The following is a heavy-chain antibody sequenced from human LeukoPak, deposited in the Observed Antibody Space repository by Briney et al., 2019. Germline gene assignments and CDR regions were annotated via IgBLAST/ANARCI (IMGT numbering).Heavy chain of an antibody. CDR1: GYTFTGYY. CDR2: INPNSGGT. Sequence: ASVKVSCKASGYTFTGYYMHWVRQAPGQGLEWMGWINPNSGGTNYAQKFQGRVTMTRDTSISTAYMELSRLRSDGTAVYYCARISYAGGPPRGMDVWGQGTTVTVSS. D-gene: IGHD2-8*01. J-gene: IGHJ6*02. CDR3: ARISYAGGPPRGMDV. V-gene: IGHV1-2*02.